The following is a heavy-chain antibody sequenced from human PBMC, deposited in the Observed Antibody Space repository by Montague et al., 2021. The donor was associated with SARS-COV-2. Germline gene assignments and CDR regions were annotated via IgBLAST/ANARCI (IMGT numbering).Heavy chain of an antibody. D-gene: IGHD3-10*01. J-gene: IGHJ6*02. CDR3: AKDSNYYGLGYGMDV. V-gene: IGHV3-23*01. Sequence: SLRLSCPASGFTFSNSAINLFRQAPGKGLEWVSGSSGSDGGTHYSDSVTGRFTISRDNSKNVLYLQMNSLRAEDTALYYCAKDSNYYGLGYGMDVWGQGTTVTVSS. CDR2: SSGSDGGT. CDR1: GFTFSNSA.